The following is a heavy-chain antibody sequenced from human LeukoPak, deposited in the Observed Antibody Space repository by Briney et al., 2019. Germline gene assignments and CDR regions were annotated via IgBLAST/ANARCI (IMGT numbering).Heavy chain of an antibody. J-gene: IGHJ4*02. CDR3: ARDRYYDRYFDS. D-gene: IGHD3-22*01. CDR2: IKQDGSEK. CDR1: GFTFNNNW. Sequence: GGSLRLSCAGSGFTFNNNWMSWVRQAPGKGLEWVANIKQDGSEKYYVDSVKGRFTISRDNAKNSLSLQMNSLRAEDTAVYYCARDRYYDRYFDSWGQGTLVTVSS. V-gene: IGHV3-7*01.